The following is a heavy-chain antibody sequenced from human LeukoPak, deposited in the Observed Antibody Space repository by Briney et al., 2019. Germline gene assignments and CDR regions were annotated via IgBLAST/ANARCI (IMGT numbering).Heavy chain of an antibody. V-gene: IGHV1-2*02. CDR1: GYTFTSYY. Sequence: VASVKVSCKASGYTFTSYYMHWVRQAPGQGLEWMGWINPNSGGTNYAQKFQGRVTMTRDTSISTAYMELSRLRSDDTAVYYCASMRGRSSSWGKGHDAFDIWGQGTMVTVSS. J-gene: IGHJ3*02. CDR3: ASMRGRSSSWGKGHDAFDI. D-gene: IGHD6-13*01. CDR2: INPNSGGT.